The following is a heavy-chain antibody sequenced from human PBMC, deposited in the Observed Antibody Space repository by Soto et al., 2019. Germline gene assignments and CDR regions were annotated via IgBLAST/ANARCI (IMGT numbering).Heavy chain of an antibody. CDR3: ARVSGCYNSAFDF. D-gene: IGHD2-15*01. CDR2: ISHTEDMA. Sequence: QMQLVESGGGLVKPGGSLRLSCTGSGFNFSAYYMTWIRQSPGKGLEWVSYISHTEDMAHYSDSVKGRSTISRDNAKNSVFLEMNSLRADDPAFYYCARVSGCYNSAFDFWGQGNLVTVTS. CDR1: GFNFSAYY. J-gene: IGHJ4*02. V-gene: IGHV3-11*01.